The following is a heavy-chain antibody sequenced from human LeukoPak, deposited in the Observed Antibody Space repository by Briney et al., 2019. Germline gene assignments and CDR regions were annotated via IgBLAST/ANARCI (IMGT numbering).Heavy chain of an antibody. CDR2: INHSGSN. D-gene: IGHD2-2*01. Sequence: SETLSLTCAVYGGSFSGYYWSWIRQPPGKGLEWIGEINHSGSNNYNPTFKSRHTISVDTSKKQHSMKRSSVTDTDTAVYYSARTFTHKTQLPKRKYYYYYYMDVWVKGTTVTVSS. J-gene: IGHJ6*03. CDR3: ARTFTHKTQLPKRKYYYYYYMDV. V-gene: IGHV4-34*01. CDR1: GGSFSGYY.